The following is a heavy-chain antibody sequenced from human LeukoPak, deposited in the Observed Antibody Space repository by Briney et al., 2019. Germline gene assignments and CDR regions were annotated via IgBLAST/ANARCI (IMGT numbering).Heavy chain of an antibody. V-gene: IGHV3-48*01. D-gene: IGHD1-1*01. CDR2: ISASGSNI. CDR1: GFPFSSYS. CDR3: VRVKGTYFDF. Sequence: GGSLRLSCAASGFPFSSYSVNWVRQAPGKGLEWVSYISASGSNIYYLDSVKGRFTVSRDNAMNSLFLQMGRPRAEDTAVYYCVRVKGTYFDFWGQGTLVTVSS. J-gene: IGHJ4*02.